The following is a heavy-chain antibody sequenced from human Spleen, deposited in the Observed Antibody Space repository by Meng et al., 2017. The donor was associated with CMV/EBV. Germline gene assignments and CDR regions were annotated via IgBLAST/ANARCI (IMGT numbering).Heavy chain of an antibody. CDR1: GFTATKYY. CDR2: IYSEFGT. V-gene: IGHV3-66*02. CDR3: ARLYYYEDAFDI. D-gene: IGHD3-22*01. Sequence: LSLTCAASGFTATKYYMSWVRQAPGKGLECVSVIYSEFGTNYADFVKGRFTISRDISKNTVYLQMNSLTTEDTAVYYCARLYYYEDAFDIWGQGTMVTVSS. J-gene: IGHJ3*02.